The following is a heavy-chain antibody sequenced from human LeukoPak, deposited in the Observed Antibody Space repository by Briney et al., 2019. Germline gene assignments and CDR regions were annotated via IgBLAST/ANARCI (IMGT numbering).Heavy chain of an antibody. CDR2: ISWDGGST. D-gene: IGHD6-6*01. V-gene: IGHV3-43D*03. CDR1: GFTFDDYA. CDR3: ARSPPYAEYRSSRRSSRGAYFWFDP. Sequence: GGSLRLSCAASGFTFDDYAMHWVRQAPGKGLEWVSLISWDGGSTYYADSVKGRFTISRDNAKNSLYLQMNSLRAEDTAVYYCARSPPYAEYRSSRRSSRGAYFWFDPWGQGTLVTVSS. J-gene: IGHJ5*02.